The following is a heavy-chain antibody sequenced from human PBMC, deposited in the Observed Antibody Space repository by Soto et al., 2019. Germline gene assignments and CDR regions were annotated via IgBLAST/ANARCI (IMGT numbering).Heavy chain of an antibody. CDR3: VRYSVTMVRGVQVNAFDI. D-gene: IGHD3-10*01. J-gene: IGHJ3*02. CDR1: EVTISSYS. V-gene: IGHV3-21*01. CDR2: ISSSSSYI. Sequence: GPMIVACAVSEVTISSYSMNWFSQTKRKGLEWVSSISSSSSYIYYADSAKGRFTISRDNAKNSLYLQMNSLRAEDTAVYYCVRYSVTMVRGVQVNAFDIWCQGTMDTVSS.